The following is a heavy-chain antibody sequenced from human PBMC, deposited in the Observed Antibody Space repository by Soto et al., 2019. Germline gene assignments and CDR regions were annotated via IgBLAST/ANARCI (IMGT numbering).Heavy chain of an antibody. D-gene: IGHD4-17*01. CDR2: IYYSGST. J-gene: IGHJ4*02. CDR1: GGSISSYY. Sequence: QVQLQESGPGLVKPSDTLSLTCTVSGGSISSYYWSWIRQPPGKGLEWIGYIYYSGSTNSNPSLKSRVTISVDTSTTQSSLKLSSVTDADTAVYYCARGYGDYVFDYWGQGTLVTVSS. CDR3: ARGYGDYVFDY. V-gene: IGHV4-59*07.